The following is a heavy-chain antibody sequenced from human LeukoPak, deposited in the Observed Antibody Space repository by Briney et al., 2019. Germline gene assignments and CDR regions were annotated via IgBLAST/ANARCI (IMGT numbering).Heavy chain of an antibody. CDR1: GYSISSSYY. CDR2: IYYSGST. Sequence: SETLSLTCAVSGYSISSSYYWSWIRQPPGKGLEWIGYIYYSGSTNYNPSLKSRVTISVDTSKNQFSLKLSSVTAADTAVYYCARDMVGAGWFDPWGQGTLVTVSS. J-gene: IGHJ5*02. V-gene: IGHV4-61*01. D-gene: IGHD3-10*01. CDR3: ARDMVGAGWFDP.